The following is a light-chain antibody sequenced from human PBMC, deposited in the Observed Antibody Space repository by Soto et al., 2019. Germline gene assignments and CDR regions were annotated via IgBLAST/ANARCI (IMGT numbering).Light chain of an antibody. V-gene: IGKV3-11*01. CDR3: QQRSNWSLT. CDR1: QSVSSY. J-gene: IGKJ1*01. CDR2: DAS. Sequence: EIVLTQSPATLSLSPGERATLSCRASQSVSSYLAWYQQKPGQAPRLLIYDASHRATGIPARFSGSGSGTDITLTISSLVPEDFAVYYCQQRSNWSLTFGQGTKVESK.